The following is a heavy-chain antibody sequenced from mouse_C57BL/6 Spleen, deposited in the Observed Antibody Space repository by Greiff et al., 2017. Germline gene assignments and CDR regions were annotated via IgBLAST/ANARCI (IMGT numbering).Heavy chain of an antibody. Sequence: VQLQQSGAELVKPGASVKISCKASGYAFSSYWMNWVKQRPGKGLEWIGQIYPGDGDTNYNGKFKGKATLTADKSSSTAYMQLSSLTSEDSAVYFCARWGITRGYFDYWGQGTTLTVSS. D-gene: IGHD1-1*01. V-gene: IGHV1-80*01. CDR2: IYPGDGDT. CDR3: ARWGITRGYFDY. CDR1: GYAFSSYW. J-gene: IGHJ2*01.